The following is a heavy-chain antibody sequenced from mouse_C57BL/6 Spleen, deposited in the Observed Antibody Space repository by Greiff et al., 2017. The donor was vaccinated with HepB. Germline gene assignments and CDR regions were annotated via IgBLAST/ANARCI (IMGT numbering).Heavy chain of an antibody. V-gene: IGHV1-81*01. D-gene: IGHD3-2*02. Sequence: QVQLKESGAELARPGASVKLSCKASGYTFTSYGISWVKQRTGQGLEWIGEIYPRSGNTYYNEKFKGKATLTADKSSSTAYMELRSLTSEDSAVYFCARQDSSWASAWFAYWGQGTLVTVSA. CDR1: GYTFTSYG. J-gene: IGHJ3*01. CDR2: IYPRSGNT. CDR3: ARQDSSWASAWFAY.